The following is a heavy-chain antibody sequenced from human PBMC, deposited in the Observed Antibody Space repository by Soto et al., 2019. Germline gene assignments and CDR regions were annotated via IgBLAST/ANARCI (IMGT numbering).Heavy chain of an antibody. CDR3: AREVGRWSHATFDP. CDR2: IYPGDSDT. V-gene: IGHV5-51*01. CDR1: GYSVTRYW. J-gene: IGHJ5*02. Sequence: GESLKISCKGSGYSVTRYWIGWVGQMPGKGLEWMGIIYPGDSDTRYSPSFQGQVTTSADKSISTAYLQWSSLKASNTAMYYCAREVGRWSHATFDPWGQGTLVTVSS. D-gene: IGHD2-15*01.